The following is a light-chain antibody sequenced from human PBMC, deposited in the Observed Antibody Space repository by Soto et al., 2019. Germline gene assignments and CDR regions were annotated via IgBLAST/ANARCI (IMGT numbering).Light chain of an antibody. CDR3: SSYTTSGTYVL. CDR1: SRDIGAFNY. J-gene: IGLJ2*01. V-gene: IGLV2-14*01. CDR2: EVN. Sequence: QSALTQPASVSGSPGQSITISCTGTSRDIGAFNYVSWYQQHPDKAPKLLISEVNNRPSGVSHRFSGSKSGNTASLTISGLQPADEAEYYCSSYTTSGTYVLFGGGTQLTVL.